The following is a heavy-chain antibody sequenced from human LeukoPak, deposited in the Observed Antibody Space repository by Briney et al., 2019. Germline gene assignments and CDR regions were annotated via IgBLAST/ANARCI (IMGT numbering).Heavy chain of an antibody. J-gene: IGHJ6*04. Sequence: GGSLRLSCVASGFSLRDYWMTWVRQAPGKGLEWVANIKEDGSETYYVDSVRGRFTTSRDNAKNSLYLQMNSLRAEDTAVYYCAELGITMIGGVWGKGTTVTISS. CDR2: IKEDGSET. D-gene: IGHD3-10*02. V-gene: IGHV3-7*01. CDR1: GFSLRDYW. CDR3: AELGITMIGGV.